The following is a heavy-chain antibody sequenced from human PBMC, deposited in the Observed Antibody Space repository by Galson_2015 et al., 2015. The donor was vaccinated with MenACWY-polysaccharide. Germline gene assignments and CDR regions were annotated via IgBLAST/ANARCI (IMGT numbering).Heavy chain of an antibody. CDR1: GFSLRTSGVG. D-gene: IGHD3-16*01. CDR3: ARSTGGILIPFDN. Sequence: PALVTPPPTLTLPCTVSGFSLRTSGVGVGWIRQPPGKALEWLELIFWDDNEGYNPSLKSRVTVTKDTSKNQVVLTMSNMDPVDTATYYCARSTGGILIPFDNWGHGALVTVSS. J-gene: IGHJ4*01. CDR2: IFWDDNE. V-gene: IGHV2-5*02.